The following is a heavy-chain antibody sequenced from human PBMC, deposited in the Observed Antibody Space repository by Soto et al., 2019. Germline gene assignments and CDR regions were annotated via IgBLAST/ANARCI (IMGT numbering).Heavy chain of an antibody. CDR3: ANSQSIASRPCDY. CDR1: GFMFDDYA. V-gene: IGHV3-9*01. D-gene: IGHD6-6*01. Sequence: EVQLVESGGGLVQPGRSLRLSCEASGFMFDDYAMYWVRQAPGQGLEWVSGISWNSNSIVYADSVKGRFTISRDNAKNSLYLQMNSLKPEDTALYYCANSQSIASRPCDYWGQGTLVTVSS. CDR2: ISWNSNSI. J-gene: IGHJ4*02.